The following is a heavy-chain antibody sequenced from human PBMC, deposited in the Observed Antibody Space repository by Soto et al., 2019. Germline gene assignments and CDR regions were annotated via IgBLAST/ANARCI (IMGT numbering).Heavy chain of an antibody. J-gene: IGHJ6*01. CDR3: VKDLRCYGYSRYCYG. Sequence: HPGGTLRLSCSASGFTFSSYAMYWVRLAPEKGQEYVSAISNNGGSTYYADSVKGRFTISRDNSKNTLYLQMSSLRAEDTVVYYCVKDLRCYGYSRYCYG. CDR2: ISNNGGST. V-gene: IGHV3-64D*08. CDR1: GFTFSSYA. D-gene: IGHD4-17*01.